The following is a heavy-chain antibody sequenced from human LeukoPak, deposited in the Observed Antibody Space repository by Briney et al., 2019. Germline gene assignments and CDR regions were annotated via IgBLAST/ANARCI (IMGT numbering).Heavy chain of an antibody. D-gene: IGHD6-6*01. V-gene: IGHV1-69*13. Sequence: ASVKVSCKASGGTFSSYAISWVRQAPGQGLEWMGGIIPIFGTANYAQKFQGRATITADESTSTAYMELSSLRSEDTAVYYCAKDWRHSSSLVFDYWGQGTLVTVSS. CDR2: IIPIFGTA. CDR1: GGTFSSYA. J-gene: IGHJ4*02. CDR3: AKDWRHSSSLVFDY.